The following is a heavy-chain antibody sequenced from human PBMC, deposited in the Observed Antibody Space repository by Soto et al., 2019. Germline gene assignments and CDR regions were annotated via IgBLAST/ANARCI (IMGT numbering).Heavy chain of an antibody. Sequence: PSETLSLTCTVSGDSISSGGYYWSWIRQHPGKGLEWIGYIYDNGGAYYSPSLKGRVVISVDRSENQFSLKLASVTAADTAVYYCAREEATLRWQTSAWGQGALVTVSS. D-gene: IGHD4-17*01. CDR3: AREEATLRWQTSA. CDR1: GDSISSGGYY. V-gene: IGHV4-31*03. CDR2: IYDNGGA. J-gene: IGHJ5*02.